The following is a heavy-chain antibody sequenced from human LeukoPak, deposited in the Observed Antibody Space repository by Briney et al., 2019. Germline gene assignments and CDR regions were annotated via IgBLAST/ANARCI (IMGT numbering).Heavy chain of an antibody. CDR3: ARDSGRYCSSTSCDWRMDY. J-gene: IGHJ4*02. D-gene: IGHD2-2*01. Sequence: GSLRLSCAASGFTFSSYAMHWVRPAPGKGLEWVAVISYDGSNKYYADSVKGRFTISRDNSKNTLYLQMNSLRAEDTAVYYCARDSGRYCSSTSCDWRMDYWGQGTLVTVSS. V-gene: IGHV3-30-3*01. CDR1: GFTFSSYA. CDR2: ISYDGSNK.